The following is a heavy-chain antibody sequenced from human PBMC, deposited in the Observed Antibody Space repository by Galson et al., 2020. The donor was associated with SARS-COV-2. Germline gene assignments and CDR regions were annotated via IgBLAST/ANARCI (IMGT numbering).Heavy chain of an antibody. CDR1: GGSVSSNHW. V-gene: IGHV4-4*02. J-gene: IGHJ3*02. CDR3: ARHLTGFDAMDI. D-gene: IGHD2-15*01. Sequence: SETLSLTCAVSGGSVSSNHWWSWVRQPPGKGLEWIGEIHPSGSTNYNPSLKSRVTISVDNSQNQFSLKMTYVTAADTAVYYCARHLTGFDAMDIWGQGTPVTVSP. CDR2: IHPSGST.